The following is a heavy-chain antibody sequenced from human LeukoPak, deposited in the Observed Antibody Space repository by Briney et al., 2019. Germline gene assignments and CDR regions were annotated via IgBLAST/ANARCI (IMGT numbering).Heavy chain of an antibody. CDR2: INAGNGNT. Sequence: ASVKVSCKASGYTFTSYAMHWVRQAPGQRLEWMGWINAGNGNTKYSQKFQGRVTITRDTSASTAYMELSSLKSEDTAVYYCARAYCGGNCYSPYYYAMDVWGQGTTVTVSS. CDR1: GYTFTSYA. J-gene: IGHJ6*02. D-gene: IGHD2-21*02. CDR3: ARAYCGGNCYSPYYYAMDV. V-gene: IGHV1-3*01.